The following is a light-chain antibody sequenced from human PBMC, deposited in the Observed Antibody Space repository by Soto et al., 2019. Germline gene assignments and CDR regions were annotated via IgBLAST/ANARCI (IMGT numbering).Light chain of an antibody. CDR2: AVS. J-gene: IGLJ2*01. Sequence: QSALTQPPSASGSPGQSVTISCTGTSSDVGGYNYVSWYQQHPGKDPKLMIYAVSKRPSGFPDRFSGSKSGNTATLTASGLHAEDEADYYCVAYAGINNSRLCGGGTNLAVL. CDR1: SSDVGGYNY. CDR3: VAYAGINNSRL. V-gene: IGLV2-8*01.